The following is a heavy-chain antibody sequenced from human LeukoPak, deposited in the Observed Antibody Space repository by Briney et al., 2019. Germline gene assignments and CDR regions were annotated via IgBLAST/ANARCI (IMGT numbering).Heavy chain of an antibody. CDR3: ARGVRSSSWGLLSMDV. CDR1: GGTFSSYA. J-gene: IGHJ6*02. Sequence: SVKVSCKASGGTFSSYATSWVRQAPGQGLEWMGRIIPILGIANYAQKFQGRVTITADKSTSTAYMELSSLRSEDTAVYYCARGVRSSSWGLLSMDVWGQGTTVTVSS. D-gene: IGHD6-13*01. V-gene: IGHV1-69*04. CDR2: IIPILGIA.